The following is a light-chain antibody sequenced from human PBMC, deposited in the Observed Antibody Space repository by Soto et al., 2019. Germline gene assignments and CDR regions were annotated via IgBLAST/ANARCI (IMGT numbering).Light chain of an antibody. Sequence: QSALTQPASVSGSPGQSITISCTGTSSDVGGYNYVSWYQQHPGKAPKLMIYEVSKRPSGVPDRFSGSKSGNTASLTVSGLQAEDEADYYCSPYAGSNNLVFGGGTKVTVL. V-gene: IGLV2-8*01. CDR2: EVS. CDR1: SSDVGGYNY. J-gene: IGLJ2*01. CDR3: SPYAGSNNLV.